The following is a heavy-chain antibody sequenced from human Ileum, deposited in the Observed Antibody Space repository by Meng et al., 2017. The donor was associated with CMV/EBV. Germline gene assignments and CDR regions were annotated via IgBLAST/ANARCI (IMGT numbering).Heavy chain of an antibody. Sequence: VKLVQSGGGVVQPGRSLRLSCAASGFPFSTHAIHWVRQAPGTGLEWVALISPDGGQQYFADSVEGRFAISRDNSKNTLYLQMSSLRPDDTAVYYCVSDLVVAARADYWGQGTLVTVSS. V-gene: IGHV3-30*09. CDR1: GFPFSTHA. CDR3: VSDLVVAARADY. CDR2: ISPDGGQQ. J-gene: IGHJ4*02. D-gene: IGHD2-15*01.